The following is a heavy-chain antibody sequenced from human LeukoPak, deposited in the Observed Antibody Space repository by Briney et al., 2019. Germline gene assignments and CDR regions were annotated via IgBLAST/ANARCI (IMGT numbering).Heavy chain of an antibody. D-gene: IGHD2-2*01. CDR1: GFTFSSYA. J-gene: IGHJ4*02. V-gene: IGHV3-23*01. CDR2: ISGSGGST. CDR3: AKVSAIVVVPAVMFPD. Sequence: GGSLRLSCAASGFTFSSYAMSWVRQAPGKGLEWVSAISGSGGSTYYADSVKGRFTISRDNSKNTLYLQMNSLRAEDTAVYYCAKVSAIVVVPAVMFPDWGQGTLVTVSS.